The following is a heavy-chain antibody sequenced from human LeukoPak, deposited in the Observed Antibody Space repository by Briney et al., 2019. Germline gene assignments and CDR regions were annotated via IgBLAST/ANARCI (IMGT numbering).Heavy chain of an antibody. J-gene: IGHJ4*02. CDR2: ISHDGSNK. CDR3: ARGLRYSSSWSLYYFDC. CDR1: GFTFSSYA. Sequence: GGSLRLSCAASGFTFSSYAMHWVRQAPGKGLEWVAVISHDGSNKYYADSVKGRFTISRDNSKNTLYLQMNSLRAEDTAVYYCARGLRYSSSWSLYYFDCWGQGTLVTVSS. V-gene: IGHV3-30*04. D-gene: IGHD6-13*01.